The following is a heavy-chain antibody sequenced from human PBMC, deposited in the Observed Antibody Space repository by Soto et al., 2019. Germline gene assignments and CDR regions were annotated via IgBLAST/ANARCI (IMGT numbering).Heavy chain of an antibody. J-gene: IGHJ4*02. Sequence: KPSETLSLTCTVSGGSISSSSYYWGWIRQPPGKGLEWIGSIYYSGSTYYNPSLKSRVTISVDTSKNQFSLKLSSVTAADTAVYYCARHGDDYGDYVSGYFDYWGQGTQVTVPQ. CDR2: IYYSGST. V-gene: IGHV4-39*01. D-gene: IGHD4-17*01. CDR1: GGSISSSSYY. CDR3: ARHGDDYGDYVSGYFDY.